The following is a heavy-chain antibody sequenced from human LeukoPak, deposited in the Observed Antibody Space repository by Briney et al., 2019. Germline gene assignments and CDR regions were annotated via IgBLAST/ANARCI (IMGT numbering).Heavy chain of an antibody. Sequence: PLASVKVSCKASGYTFTGYYMHWVRQAPGQGLEWMGWINPNSGGTNYAQKFQGRVTMTRDTSISTAYMELSRLRSDDTAVYYCARDNSLRDTAWWFDPWGQGTLVTVSS. CDR3: ARDNSLRDTAWWFDP. CDR2: INPNSGGT. J-gene: IGHJ5*02. V-gene: IGHV1-2*02. CDR1: GYTFTGYY. D-gene: IGHD5-24*01.